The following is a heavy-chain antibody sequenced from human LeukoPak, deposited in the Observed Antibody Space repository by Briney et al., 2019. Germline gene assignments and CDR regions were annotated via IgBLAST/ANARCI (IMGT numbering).Heavy chain of an antibody. D-gene: IGHD1-26*01. CDR1: GGSISSSSYY. V-gene: IGHV4-39*02. Sequence: KSSETLSLTCTVSGGSISSSSYYWGWIRQPPGKGLEWIGSIYYSGSTYYNPSLKSRVTISVDTSKNQFSLKLSSVTAADTAVYYCAREGGSYPFDYWGQGTLVTVSS. CDR2: IYYSGST. J-gene: IGHJ4*02. CDR3: AREGGSYPFDY.